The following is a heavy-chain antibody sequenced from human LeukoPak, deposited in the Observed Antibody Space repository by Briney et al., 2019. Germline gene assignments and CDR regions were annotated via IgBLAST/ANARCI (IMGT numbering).Heavy chain of an antibody. CDR2: INARGSST. J-gene: IGHJ4*02. CDR3: AGGRLVATSKAVAIDY. Sequence: GGSLRLSCAASGFTFSNSWLHWVRQAPGKGLVWVSRINARGSSTSYADSVKGRFTISRDNAKNTLYLQMNNLRADDTAVYYCAGGRLVATSKAVAIDYWGQGTLVTVSS. CDR1: GFTFSNSW. D-gene: IGHD5-12*01. V-gene: IGHV3-74*01.